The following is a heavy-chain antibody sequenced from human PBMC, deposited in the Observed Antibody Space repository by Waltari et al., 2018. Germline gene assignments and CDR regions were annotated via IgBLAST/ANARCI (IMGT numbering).Heavy chain of an antibody. J-gene: IGHJ6*03. CDR1: GYTFTSYG. V-gene: IGHV1-18*01. D-gene: IGHD5-12*01. CDR2: ISAYNGNT. CDR3: AREEGGYSGYVPPFMDV. Sequence: QVQLVQSGAEVKKPGASVKVSCKASGYTFTSYGISWVRQAPGQGLEWMGWISAYNGNTNYAQKRQGRVTMTTDTSTSTAYMELRSLRSDDTDVYYWAREEGGYSGYVPPFMDVWGKGTTVTVSS.